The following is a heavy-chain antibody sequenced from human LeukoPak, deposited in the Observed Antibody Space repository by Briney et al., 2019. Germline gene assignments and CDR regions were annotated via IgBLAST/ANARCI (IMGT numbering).Heavy chain of an antibody. D-gene: IGHD3-9*01. V-gene: IGHV1-69*04. CDR3: ARTLRYFDWLSGEYYYHGMDV. Sequence: GSSVKVSCKASGGTFSSYAISWVRQAPGQGLEWMGRIIPILGIANYAQKFQGRVTITADKSTSTAYMELSSLRSEDTAVYYCARTLRYFDWLSGEYYYHGMDVWGQGTTVTVSS. J-gene: IGHJ6*02. CDR2: IIPILGIA. CDR1: GGTFSSYA.